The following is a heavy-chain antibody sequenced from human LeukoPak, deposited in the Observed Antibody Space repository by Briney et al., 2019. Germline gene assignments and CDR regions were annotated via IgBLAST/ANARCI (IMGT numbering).Heavy chain of an antibody. CDR1: GYTFTSYG. V-gene: IGHV1-18*01. J-gene: IGHJ4*02. Sequence: ASVKVSCKASGYTFTSYGFTWVRQAPGQGLEWVGWISAYDGNTNYAQKFQGRVTMTTDTSTSTAHMELRSLRYDDTAVYYCARDGRFAAYEPDYWGQGTLVTVSS. D-gene: IGHD1-26*01. CDR3: ARDGRFAAYEPDY. CDR2: ISAYDGNT.